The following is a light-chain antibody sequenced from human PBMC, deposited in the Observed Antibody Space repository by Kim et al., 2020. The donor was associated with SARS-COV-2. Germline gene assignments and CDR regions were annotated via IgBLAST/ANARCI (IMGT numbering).Light chain of an antibody. CDR1: NFNIGTNY. Sequence: QSVLTQPPSASGTPGQRVTISCSGNNFNIGTNYVYWYQQLPGTAPKLLIYGNNQRPSGVPDRFSGSKSGTSASLAISGLRSEDEADYYCAAWDDSLGGDVVFGGGTQLTVL. CDR3: AAWDDSLGGDVV. CDR2: GNN. J-gene: IGLJ2*01. V-gene: IGLV1-47*01.